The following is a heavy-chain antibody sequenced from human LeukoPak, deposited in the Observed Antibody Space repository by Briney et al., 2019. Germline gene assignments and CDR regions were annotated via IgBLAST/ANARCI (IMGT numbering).Heavy chain of an antibody. Sequence: GGSLRLSCAASGFTFSSYWMSWVRQAPGKGLEWVANIKQDGSEKYYVDSVKGRFTIPIDNSKNTLYLQMNSLRAEDTAVYYCASGRVGATGYWGQGTLVTVSS. J-gene: IGHJ4*02. D-gene: IGHD1-26*01. CDR1: GFTFSSYW. V-gene: IGHV3-7*03. CDR2: IKQDGSEK. CDR3: ASGRVGATGY.